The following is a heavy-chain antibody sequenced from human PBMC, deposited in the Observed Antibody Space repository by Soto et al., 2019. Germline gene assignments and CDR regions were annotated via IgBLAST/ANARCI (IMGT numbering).Heavy chain of an antibody. CDR3: AKGVGSSEHYYYYYMDV. CDR1: GFTFSSYG. CDR2: ISYDGSNK. D-gene: IGHD6-6*01. Sequence: GGSLRLSCAASGFTFSSYGMHWVRQAPGKGLEWVAVISYDGSNKYYADSVKGRFTISRDNSKNTLYLQMNSLRAEDTALYYCAKGVGSSEHYYYYYMDVWGKGTTVTVSS. J-gene: IGHJ6*03. V-gene: IGHV3-30*18.